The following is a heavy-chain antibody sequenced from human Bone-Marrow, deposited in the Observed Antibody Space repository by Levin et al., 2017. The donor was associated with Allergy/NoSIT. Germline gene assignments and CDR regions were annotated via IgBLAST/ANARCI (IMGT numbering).Heavy chain of an antibody. D-gene: IGHD3-16*01. CDR2: IYPGDSDT. CDR3: ARRLNMITFGDFGGGFDF. V-gene: IGHV5-51*01. CDR1: GYSFTSYW. J-gene: IGHJ4*02. Sequence: GESLKISCKGSGYSFTSYWIGWVRQMPGKGLEWMGIIYPGDSDTRYSPSFQGQVTISADKSISTAYLQWSSLKASDTAMYYCARRLNMITFGDFGGGFDFWGQGTLVTVSS.